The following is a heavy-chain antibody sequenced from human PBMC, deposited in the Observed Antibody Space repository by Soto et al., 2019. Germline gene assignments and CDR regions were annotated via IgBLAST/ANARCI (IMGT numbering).Heavy chain of an antibody. D-gene: IGHD3-3*02. CDR1: GYTFTDSY. V-gene: IGHV1-2*04. Sequence: ASVKVSCKASGYTFTDSYLHWVRQAPGQGLEWMGWINPDSGSTKYAQKFHGWVTMTRDTSISTAYVEVNRLKADDTAVYYCARGYFSISSGGMDVWGQGTTVNVSS. CDR3: ARGYFSISSGGMDV. J-gene: IGHJ6*02. CDR2: INPDSGST.